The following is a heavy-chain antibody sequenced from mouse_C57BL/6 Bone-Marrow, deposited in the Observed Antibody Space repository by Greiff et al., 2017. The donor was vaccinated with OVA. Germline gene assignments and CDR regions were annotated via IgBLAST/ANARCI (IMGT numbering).Heavy chain of an antibody. J-gene: IGHJ2*01. V-gene: IGHV5-6*01. CDR2: ISSGGSYT. CDR3: ARHEPYYYGSSFDY. Sequence: EVKLMESGGDLVKPGGSLKLSCAASGFTFSSYGMSWVRQTPDKRLEWVATISSGGSYTYYPDSVKGRFTISRDNAKNTLYLQMSSLKSEDTAMYYCARHEPYYYGSSFDYWGQGTTLTVSS. D-gene: IGHD1-1*01. CDR1: GFTFSSYG.